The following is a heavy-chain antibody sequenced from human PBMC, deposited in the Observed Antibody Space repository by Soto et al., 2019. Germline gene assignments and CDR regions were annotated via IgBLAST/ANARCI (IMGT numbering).Heavy chain of an antibody. V-gene: IGHV4-30-4*01. CDR3: ARAPAAPDWFDP. CDR1: GGSISSGDYY. Sequence: SLTCTVSGGSISSGDYYWSWIRQPPGKGLEWIGYIYYSGSTYYNPSLKSRVTISVDTSKNQFSLKLSSVTAADTAVYYCARAPAAPDWFDPWGQGTLVTVSS. CDR2: IYYSGST. D-gene: IGHD2-2*01. J-gene: IGHJ5*02.